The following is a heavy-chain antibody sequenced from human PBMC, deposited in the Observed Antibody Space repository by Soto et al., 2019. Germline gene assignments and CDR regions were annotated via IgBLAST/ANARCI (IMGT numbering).Heavy chain of an antibody. V-gene: IGHV3-23*01. D-gene: IGHD3-22*01. CDR1: GFTFSSYA. CDR2: ISGSGSTI. Sequence: GGSLRLSCAASGFTFSSYAVSWVRQAPGKGPEWISSISGSGSTIYYADSAKGRFTISRDNSKNTLYLQMSSLRAEDTAVYYCAKVFYYYDSSGYYYFDYWGQGTLATVSS. CDR3: AKVFYYYDSSGYYYFDY. J-gene: IGHJ4*02.